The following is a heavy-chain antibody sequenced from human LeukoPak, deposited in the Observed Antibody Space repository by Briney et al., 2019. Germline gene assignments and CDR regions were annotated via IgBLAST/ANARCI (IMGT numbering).Heavy chain of an antibody. J-gene: IGHJ4*02. Sequence: PGGTLRLSCAASGFTFSSYGMHWVRQAPGKGLEWVAFIRYDGSNKYYADSVKGRFTISRDNSKNTLYLQMNSLRAEDTAVYYCANLGVRYFDWLGGTRLYWGQGTLVTVSS. D-gene: IGHD3-9*01. CDR1: GFTFSSYG. CDR2: IRYDGSNK. V-gene: IGHV3-30*02. CDR3: ANLGVRYFDWLGGTRLY.